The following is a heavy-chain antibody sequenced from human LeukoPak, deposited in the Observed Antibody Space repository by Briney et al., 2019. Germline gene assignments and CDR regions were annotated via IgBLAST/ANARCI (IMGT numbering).Heavy chain of an antibody. CDR2: VYYSGSS. CDR1: GSSVSSDEYY. Sequence: SETLSLTCTVSGSSVSSDEYYWSWFRQHPGKGLEWIGYVYYSGSSYYIPSLESRVTMSVEVSKNQFSLELRSVTAADTAVYYCARVKVLRFLEWFLDFWGQGALVTVSS. J-gene: IGHJ4*02. D-gene: IGHD3-3*01. CDR3: ARVKVLRFLEWFLDF. V-gene: IGHV4-31*03.